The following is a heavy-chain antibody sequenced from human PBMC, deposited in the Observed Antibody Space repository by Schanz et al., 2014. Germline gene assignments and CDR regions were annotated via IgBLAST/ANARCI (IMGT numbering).Heavy chain of an antibody. V-gene: IGHV3-23*04. CDR1: GFTFSSYA. D-gene: IGHD3-10*01. CDR3: AKGRFGELSAFDI. Sequence: VQLVESGGGVVQPGRSLRLSCAASGFTFSSYAMTWVRQAPGMGLEWVSAISGSGGSTYYADSVKGRFTISRDNSKNTLYLQMNSLRAEDTAVYYCAKGRFGELSAFDIWGQGTMVTVSS. J-gene: IGHJ3*02. CDR2: ISGSGGST.